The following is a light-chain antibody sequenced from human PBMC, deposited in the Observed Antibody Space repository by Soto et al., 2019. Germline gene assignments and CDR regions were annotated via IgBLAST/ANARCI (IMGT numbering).Light chain of an antibody. J-gene: IGKJ4*01. CDR2: SAS. CDR3: QQANSFPRT. Sequence: DIQMTQSPSSVSASVGDRVTITCRASQGFSTWLAWYRRKPGRAPELLIYSASSLHSGVPSRFSGSGSGTDVTLTISSLQPEDFATYYCQQANSFPRTFGGGTEVEIK. CDR1: QGFSTW. V-gene: IGKV1-12*01.